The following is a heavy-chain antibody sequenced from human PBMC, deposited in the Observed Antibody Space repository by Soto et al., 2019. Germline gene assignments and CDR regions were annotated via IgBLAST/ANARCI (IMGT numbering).Heavy chain of an antibody. V-gene: IGHV3-23*01. D-gene: IGHD4-17*01. CDR2: ISGSGGST. Sequence: GGSLRLSCAASGFTFSSYAMSWVRQAPGKGLEWVSAISGSGGSTYYADSVKGRFTISRDNSKNTLYLQMNSLRAEDTAVYYCARDRNYGDYVYYYYYMDVWGKGTTVTVSS. CDR3: ARDRNYGDYVYYYYYMDV. J-gene: IGHJ6*03. CDR1: GFTFSSYA.